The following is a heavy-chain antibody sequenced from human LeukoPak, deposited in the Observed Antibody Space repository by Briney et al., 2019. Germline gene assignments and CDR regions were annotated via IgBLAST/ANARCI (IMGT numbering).Heavy chain of an antibody. V-gene: IGHV3-21*01. CDR2: ISSSSSYI. CDR1: GFTFSDYA. CDR3: VVVVEPPDSDGFDV. D-gene: IGHD1-14*01. J-gene: IGHJ3*01. Sequence: AGGSLRLSCAASGFTFSDYAMSWVRQAPGKGLEWVSSISSSSSYIYYADSVKGRFTISGDNAKNSLYLQMNSLRAEDTAVYYCVVVVEPPDSDGFDVWGQGTMITVSS.